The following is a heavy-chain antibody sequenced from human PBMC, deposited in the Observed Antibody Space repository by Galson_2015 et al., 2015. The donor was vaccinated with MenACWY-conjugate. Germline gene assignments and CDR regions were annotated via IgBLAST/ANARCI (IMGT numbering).Heavy chain of an antibody. Sequence: ETLSLTCAVYGGSFSGYYWSWIRQPPGKGLEWIGEINHSGSTNYDPSLKSRVTISVDTSKNQFSLKLSSVTAADTAVYYCARILGYCSSTSCYYYYGMDVWGQGTTVTVSS. CDR3: ARILGYCSSTSCYYYYGMDV. CDR2: INHSGST. CDR1: GGSFSGYY. D-gene: IGHD2-2*01. J-gene: IGHJ6*02. V-gene: IGHV4-34*01.